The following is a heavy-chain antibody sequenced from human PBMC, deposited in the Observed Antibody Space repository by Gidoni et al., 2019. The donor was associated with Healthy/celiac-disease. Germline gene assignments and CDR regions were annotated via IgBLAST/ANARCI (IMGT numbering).Heavy chain of an antibody. J-gene: IGHJ4*02. D-gene: IGHD2-2*01. V-gene: IGHV4-34*01. Sequence: QVQLQQWGAGLLKPSETLSLTCAVYGGSFSGYYSTWIRQPPGKGLEWIGEINHSGSTNYNPSLKSRVTISVDTSKNQFSLKLSSVTAADTAVYYCARGRRHLDIVVVPAAYPFDYWGQGTLVTVSS. CDR2: INHSGST. CDR3: ARGRRHLDIVVVPAAYPFDY. CDR1: GGSFSGYY.